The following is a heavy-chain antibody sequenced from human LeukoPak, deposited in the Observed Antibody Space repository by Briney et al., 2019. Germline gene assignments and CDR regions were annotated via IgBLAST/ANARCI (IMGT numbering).Heavy chain of an antibody. Sequence: GGSLRLSCEASGFTFSRYGMHWVRQAPGKGLEWVALIWYDGSKKYYADSVKGRFTISRDDSKNTLYLQMNSLRAEDTAVYYCAKGEQWLVLYFQHWGQGTLVTVSS. D-gene: IGHD6-19*01. J-gene: IGHJ1*01. CDR2: IWYDGSKK. V-gene: IGHV3-33*06. CDR3: AKGEQWLVLYFQH. CDR1: GFTFSRYG.